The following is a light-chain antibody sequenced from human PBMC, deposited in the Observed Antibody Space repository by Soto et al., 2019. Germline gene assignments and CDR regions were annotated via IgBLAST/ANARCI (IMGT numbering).Light chain of an antibody. J-gene: IGLJ1*01. V-gene: IGLV2-14*03. CDR2: NVS. Sequence: QSALTQPASVSGSPGQSITISCTGTSSDVGGYNSVSWYQQHPGKAPKLMIYNVSNWPSGISNRFSGSKSGNTASLTISGLQAEDEADYYCSSYTSSSTYVFGTGTKVTVL. CDR1: SSDVGGYNS. CDR3: SSYTSSSTYV.